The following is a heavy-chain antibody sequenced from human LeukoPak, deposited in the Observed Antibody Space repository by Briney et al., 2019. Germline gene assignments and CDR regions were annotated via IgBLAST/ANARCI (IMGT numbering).Heavy chain of an antibody. D-gene: IGHD6-13*01. CDR1: GGSISSSNW. V-gene: IGHV4-4*02. J-gene: IGHJ4*02. CDR2: IYHSGNT. CDR3: ASALPFQLVH. Sequence: SETLSLTCAVSGGSISSSNWWSWVRQPPGKGLEWIGEIYHSGNTNYNPSPKSRVTMSVDKSKNQFSLKLSSVTAADTAVYYCASALPFQLVHWGQGTLVTVSS.